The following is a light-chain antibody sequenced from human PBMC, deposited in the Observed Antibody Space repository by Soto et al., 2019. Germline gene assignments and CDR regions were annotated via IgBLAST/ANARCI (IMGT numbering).Light chain of an antibody. CDR2: GTS. CDR3: LHYGYSPLVT. J-gene: IGKJ5*01. CDR1: QSVSISY. Sequence: EIVLTQSPGTLSLSPGERATLSCRASQSVSISYLAWYQQKPGQAPRLLIYGTSSRATGIPDRFSGSGSGKDFTLNSRRLEPEDFAVYFCLHYGYSPLVTCGQLTRMEIK. V-gene: IGKV3-20*01.